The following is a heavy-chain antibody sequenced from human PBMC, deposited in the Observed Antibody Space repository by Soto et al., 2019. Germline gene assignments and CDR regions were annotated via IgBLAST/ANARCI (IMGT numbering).Heavy chain of an antibody. V-gene: IGHV4-59*01. CDR3: ATQAVPVYWFDP. Sequence: ETLCLSGAVSGGSISSYYWSWIRQPPGKGLEWIGYIYYSGSTNYNPSLKSRVTISVDTSKNQLSLKLSSVTAADTAVYYCATQAVPVYWFDPWGQGTLVTVSS. CDR2: IYYSGST. J-gene: IGHJ5*02. D-gene: IGHD6-19*01. CDR1: GGSISSYY.